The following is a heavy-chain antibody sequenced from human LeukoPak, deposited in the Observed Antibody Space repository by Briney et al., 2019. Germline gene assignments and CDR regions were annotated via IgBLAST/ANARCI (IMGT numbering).Heavy chain of an antibody. CDR3: ARSRLLRFLESTYGMDV. CDR2: INPNSGGT. V-gene: IGHV1-2*06. CDR1: GYTFTSYY. J-gene: IGHJ6*02. D-gene: IGHD3-3*01. Sequence: GASVKVSCKASGYTFTSYYMHWVRQAPGQGLEWMGRINPNSGGTNYAQKFQGRVTMTRDTSISTAYMELSRLRSDDTAVYYCARSRLLRFLESTYGMDVWGQGTTVTVSS.